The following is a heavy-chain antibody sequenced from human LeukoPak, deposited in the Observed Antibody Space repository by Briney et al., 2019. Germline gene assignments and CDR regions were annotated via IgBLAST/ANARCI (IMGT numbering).Heavy chain of an antibody. Sequence: RASVKVSCKGSGYTFTSYGISWVRQAPGQGLELMGWISAYNGNTNYAQKFRERVTITSDRSTSTAYMELSSLRSEDTALYYCATHSSRWYDHDAFDIWGQGTMVTVSS. CDR2: ISAYNGNT. V-gene: IGHV1-18*01. J-gene: IGHJ3*02. CDR3: ATHSSRWYDHDAFDI. CDR1: GYTFTSYG. D-gene: IGHD6-19*01.